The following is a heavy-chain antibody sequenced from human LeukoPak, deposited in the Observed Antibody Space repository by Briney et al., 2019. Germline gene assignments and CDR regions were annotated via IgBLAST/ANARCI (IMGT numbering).Heavy chain of an antibody. D-gene: IGHD1-26*01. CDR3: ARSYGIVGAKDI. J-gene: IGHJ3*02. Sequence: SETLSITCKVAGGSISSYYRNWILRPPAKGLEWIGYIYYSGSTNYNPSLKSRVTISVDTSKNQFSLKLSSVTAADTAVYYCARSYGIVGAKDIWGQGTMVTVSS. CDR2: IYYSGST. CDR1: GGSISSYY. V-gene: IGHV4-59*01.